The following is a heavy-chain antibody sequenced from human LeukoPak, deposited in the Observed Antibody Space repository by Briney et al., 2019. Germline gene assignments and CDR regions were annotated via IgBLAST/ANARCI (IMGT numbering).Heavy chain of an antibody. V-gene: IGHV3-53*01. CDR2: IYSGGST. CDR1: GFTVSSNY. J-gene: IGHJ4*02. Sequence: GGSLRLSCAASGFTVSSNYMSWVRQAPGKGLECVSVIYSGGSTYCADSVKGRFTISRDNSKNTLYLQMNSLRAEDTAVYYCARYPSDQYYFDYWGQGTLVTVSS. CDR3: ARYPSDQYYFDY.